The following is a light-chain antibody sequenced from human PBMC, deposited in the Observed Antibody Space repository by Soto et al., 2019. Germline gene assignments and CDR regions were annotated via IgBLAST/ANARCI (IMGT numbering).Light chain of an antibody. CDR1: TSNIGTFY. V-gene: IGLV1-47*02. CDR2: LGD. CDR3: QSYDASDHVI. J-gene: IGLJ2*01. Sequence: QSVLTQPPSASSTPGQTVTISCSGSTSNIGTFYVYWYQHLPGTAPKLLIYLGDQRASGVSDRFSGSKSGTSASLAINGLRSDDEADYYCQSYDASDHVIFGGGTKLTVL.